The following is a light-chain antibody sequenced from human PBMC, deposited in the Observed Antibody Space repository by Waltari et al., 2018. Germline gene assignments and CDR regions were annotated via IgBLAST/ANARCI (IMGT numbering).Light chain of an antibody. J-gene: IGKJ2*01. V-gene: IGKV2-29*02. CDR3: MQGLHLPYT. CDR2: EVS. Sequence: DIVMTQTPLSLSVTPGQPASISCKSSQSLLPSDGNTYLHWYLQKPGQSPQLLIYEVSSRVSGMPDKFSGSGSGTDFTLKISRVEAEDVGLYYCMQGLHLPYTFGQGTKLEIK. CDR1: QSLLPSDGNTY.